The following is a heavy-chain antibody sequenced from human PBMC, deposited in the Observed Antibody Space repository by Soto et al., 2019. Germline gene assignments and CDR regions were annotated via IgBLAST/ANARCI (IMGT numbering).Heavy chain of an antibody. J-gene: IGHJ6*02. Sequence: GESLKISCKGSGYSFTSYWIGWVRQMPGKGLEWMGIIYPGDSDTRYSPSFQGQVTISADKSISTAYLQWSSLKASDTAMYYCARLYGGNREDGYYYVMDVWGQGTTVTVSS. CDR3: ARLYGGNREDGYYYVMDV. CDR1: GYSFTSYW. V-gene: IGHV5-51*01. D-gene: IGHD2-15*01. CDR2: IYPGDSDT.